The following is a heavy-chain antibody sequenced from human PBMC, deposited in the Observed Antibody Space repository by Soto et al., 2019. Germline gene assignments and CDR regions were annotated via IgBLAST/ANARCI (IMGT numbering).Heavy chain of an antibody. Sequence: GGSLRLSCTASGFTFSDYYMSWIRQAPGKGLEWVSYISSSSSYTNYADSVKGRFTISRDNAKNSLYLQMNSLRAEDTAVYYCARDRYFDWLAQDYWGQGTLVTVSS. J-gene: IGHJ4*02. CDR3: ARDRYFDWLAQDY. CDR2: ISSSSSYT. V-gene: IGHV3-11*05. CDR1: GFTFSDYY. D-gene: IGHD3-9*01.